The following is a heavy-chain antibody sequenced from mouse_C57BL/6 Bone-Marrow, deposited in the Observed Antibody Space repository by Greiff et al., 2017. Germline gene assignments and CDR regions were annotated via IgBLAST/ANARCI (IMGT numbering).Heavy chain of an antibody. CDR3: ARSSYYGSSYGFAY. D-gene: IGHD1-1*01. J-gene: IGHJ3*01. CDR1: GYTFTSYW. Sequence: QVQLQQPGAELVKPGASVKLSCKASGYTFTSYWMHWVKQRPGQGLEWIGMIHPNSGSTNYNEKFKSQATLTVDKSSSAAYMQLSSLTSEDSAVYYCARSSYYGSSYGFAYWGQGTLVTVSA. V-gene: IGHV1-64*01. CDR2: IHPNSGST.